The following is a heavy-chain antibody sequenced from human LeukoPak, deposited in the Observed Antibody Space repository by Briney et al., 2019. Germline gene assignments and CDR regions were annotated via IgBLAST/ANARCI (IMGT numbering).Heavy chain of an antibody. CDR3: ARVRTTDPLTGYKQELDY. D-gene: IGHD3-9*01. J-gene: IGHJ4*02. CDR2: ISAGAGVI. CDR1: GFTFSDYE. V-gene: IGHV3-48*03. Sequence: PGGSLRLSCAASGFTFSDYEMNWVRQAPEKGLEWVSYISAGAGVIFYADSVKGRFSITRDNAKNSLFLQMNGLRAEDTAVYYCARVRTTDPLTGYKQELDYWGRGTLVTVSS.